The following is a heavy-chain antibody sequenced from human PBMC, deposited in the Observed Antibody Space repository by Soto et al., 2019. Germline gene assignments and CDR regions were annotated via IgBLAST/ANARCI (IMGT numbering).Heavy chain of an antibody. CDR3: ATTATLYYGMDV. D-gene: IGHD1-1*01. J-gene: IGHJ6*02. Sequence: PGESQPMSSKASGYRFTSYWIGWVRQMPGKGLEWMGIIYPGDSDTRYSPSFQGQVTISADKSISTAYLQWSSLKASDTAMYYCATTATLYYGMDVWGQGTTVTVSS. CDR1: GYRFTSYW. V-gene: IGHV5-51*01. CDR2: IYPGDSDT.